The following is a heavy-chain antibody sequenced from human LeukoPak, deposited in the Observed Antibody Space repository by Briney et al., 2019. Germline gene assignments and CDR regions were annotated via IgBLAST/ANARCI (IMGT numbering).Heavy chain of an antibody. J-gene: IGHJ6*02. Sequence: SGRSLRLSCAASGFTFSSYAMHWVRQAPGKGLEWVAVISYDGSNNYYADSVKGRFTISRDNSKNTLYLQMNSLRAEDTAVYYCARDPWDSSAYYSRGMDVWGQGTTVTVSS. D-gene: IGHD3-22*01. CDR2: ISYDGSNN. V-gene: IGHV3-30-3*01. CDR1: GFTFSSYA. CDR3: ARDPWDSSAYYSRGMDV.